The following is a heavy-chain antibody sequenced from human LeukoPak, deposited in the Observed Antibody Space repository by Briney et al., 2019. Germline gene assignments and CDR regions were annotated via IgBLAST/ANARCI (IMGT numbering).Heavy chain of an antibody. Sequence: SETLSLTCAVSGGSISSSNWWSWVRQPPGKGLEWIGYIYYSGSTNYNPSLKSRVTISVDTSKNQFSLKLSSVTAADTAVYYCARGGIYYFDYWGQGTLVTVSS. CDR1: GGSISSSNW. CDR3: ARGGIYYFDY. CDR2: IYYSGST. J-gene: IGHJ4*02. V-gene: IGHV4-4*02.